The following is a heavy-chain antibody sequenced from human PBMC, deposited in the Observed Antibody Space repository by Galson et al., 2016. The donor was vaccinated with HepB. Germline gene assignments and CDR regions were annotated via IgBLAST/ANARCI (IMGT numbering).Heavy chain of an antibody. CDR2: ISHDGRKK. Sequence: SLRLSCAASGLRFSSYGMHWVRQAPGKGLEWVAVISHDGRKKYYGDSVQGRFTISRDNSNNTLYLQMNSLRADDTALYFCAKFYGSGIYYYFYMDVWGEGTTVTGSS. J-gene: IGHJ6*03. CDR1: GLRFSSYG. D-gene: IGHD6-25*01. V-gene: IGHV3-30*18. CDR3: AKFYGSGIYYYFYMDV.